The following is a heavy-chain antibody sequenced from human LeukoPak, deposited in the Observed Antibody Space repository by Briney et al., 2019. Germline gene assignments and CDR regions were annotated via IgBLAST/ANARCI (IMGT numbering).Heavy chain of an antibody. CDR2: IYYSGST. V-gene: IGHV4-59*11. Sequence: PSETLSLTCTVSGGSISSHYWSWIRQPPGKGLEWIGYIYYSGSTYYNPSLKSRVTISVDTSKNQFSLKLSSVTAADTAVYYCARERAYYWYFDLWGRGTLVTVSS. J-gene: IGHJ2*01. CDR1: GGSISSHY. CDR3: ARERAYYWYFDL.